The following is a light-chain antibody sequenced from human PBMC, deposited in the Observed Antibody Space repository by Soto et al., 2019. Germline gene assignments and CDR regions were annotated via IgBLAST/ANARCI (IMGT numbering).Light chain of an antibody. V-gene: IGLV2-8*01. CDR1: SSDVGGYNY. J-gene: IGLJ2*01. Sequence: QSALTQPPSASGSPGQSVTISCTGTSSDVGGYNYVSWYQQHPGKAPKLMIYDVSKRPSVVPERFSGSKSGNTASLTVSGLQAEDEADYYCSSYAGSNNLVFGGGTKQTVL. CDR2: DVS. CDR3: SSYAGSNNLV.